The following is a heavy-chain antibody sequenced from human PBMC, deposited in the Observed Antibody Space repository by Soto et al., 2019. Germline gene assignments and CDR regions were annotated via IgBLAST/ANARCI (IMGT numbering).Heavy chain of an antibody. J-gene: IGHJ6*02. V-gene: IGHV1-18*01. D-gene: IGHD3-16*01. Sequence: QVQLVQSGDEVKKPGASVKVSCKASGYIFVNYGIACVRQAPGQGLEWMGWISPYTGNTHSATKVQGRLTMTTDTSTSTAYMYLGSLTSDDTAVYYCVMVDNYVTPTPQDVWGQGTTVTVSS. CDR3: VMVDNYVTPTPQDV. CDR1: GYIFVNYG. CDR2: ISPYTGNT.